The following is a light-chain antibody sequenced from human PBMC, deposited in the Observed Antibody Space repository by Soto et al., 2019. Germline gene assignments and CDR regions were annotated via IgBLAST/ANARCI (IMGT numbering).Light chain of an antibody. CDR3: QQRSNWPLT. Sequence: EIVMTQSPATLSVSPGERATLSCRASESVSSKLVWYQQKPGQAPRLLIHDASNRATGIPARFSGSGSGTDFTLIISSLEPEDFAVYYCQQRSNWPLTFGPGTKVDIK. V-gene: IGKV3-11*01. CDR1: ESVSSK. J-gene: IGKJ3*01. CDR2: DAS.